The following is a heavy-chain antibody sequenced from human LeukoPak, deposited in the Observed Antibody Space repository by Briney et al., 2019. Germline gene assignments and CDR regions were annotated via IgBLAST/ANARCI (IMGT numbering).Heavy chain of an antibody. Sequence: SETLSLTCTVSGGSISSSSYYWGWIRQPPGKGLEWIGSICYSGSTYYNPSLKSRVTISVDTSKNQFSLKLSSVTAADTAVYYCAKDSGSYSGPRTAFDYWGQGTLVTVSS. V-gene: IGHV4-39*07. CDR1: GGSISSSSYY. D-gene: IGHD1-26*01. J-gene: IGHJ4*02. CDR2: ICYSGST. CDR3: AKDSGSYSGPRTAFDY.